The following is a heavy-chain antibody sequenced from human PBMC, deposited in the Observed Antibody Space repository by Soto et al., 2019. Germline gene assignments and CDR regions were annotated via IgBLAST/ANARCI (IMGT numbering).Heavy chain of an antibody. J-gene: IGHJ5*02. CDR3: ARLHDYWSGSYGYNWFDP. CDR1: GGSISSSSYY. V-gene: IGHV4-39*01. CDR2: IYYSGNT. Sequence: SETLSLTCTVSGGSISSSSYYWGWIRQPPGKGLEWIGSIYYSGNTYYNPSLKSRVTISVDTSKNQFSLKLSSVTAADTAVYYCARLHDYWSGSYGYNWFDPWGQGTLVTVSS. D-gene: IGHD3-10*01.